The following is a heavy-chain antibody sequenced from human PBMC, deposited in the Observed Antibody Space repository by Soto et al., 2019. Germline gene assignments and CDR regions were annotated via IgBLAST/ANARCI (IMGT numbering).Heavy chain of an antibody. V-gene: IGHV3-74*01. CDR1: GFAFSTYW. Sequence: PGGSLRLSCAASGFAFSTYWMHWVRQAPGKGLLWVSRIKFDGSSTYYGDSVKGRFTISRDDAKNTLFLQMNGLRVDDTAVYYCARGAKNVYAMDVWGQGTTLTVSS. CDR2: IKFDGSST. D-gene: IGHD1-1*01. J-gene: IGHJ6*02. CDR3: ARGAKNVYAMDV.